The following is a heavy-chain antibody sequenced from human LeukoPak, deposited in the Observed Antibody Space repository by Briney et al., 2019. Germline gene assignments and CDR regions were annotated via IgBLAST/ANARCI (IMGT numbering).Heavy chain of an antibody. CDR2: IYHSGST. D-gene: IGHD3-22*01. J-gene: IGHJ4*02. Sequence: SETLSLTCAVSGGSISSGGYSWSWIRQPPGKGLEWIGYIYHSGSTNYNPSLKSRVTISVDTSKNQFSLKLSSVTAADTAVYYCARGPTYYYDSSGYYSAHYFDYWGQGTLVTVSS. CDR3: ARGPTYYYDSSGYYSAHYFDY. CDR1: GGSISSGGYS. V-gene: IGHV4-30-2*01.